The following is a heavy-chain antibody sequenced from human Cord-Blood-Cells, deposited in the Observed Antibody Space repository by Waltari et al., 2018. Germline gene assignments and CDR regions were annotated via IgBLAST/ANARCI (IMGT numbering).Heavy chain of an antibody. D-gene: IGHD6-13*01. CDR2: IYYSGST. CDR3: AARSSSWYAFDI. CDR1: GGSISSSSYY. J-gene: IGHJ3*02. V-gene: IGHV4-39*01. Sequence: QLQLQESGPGLVKPSETLSLTCTVSGGSISSSSYYWGWIRQPPGKGLEWIGSIYYSGSTYYNPSLKSRVTISVDTSKNQFSLKLSSVTAADTAVYYCAARSSSWYAFDIWGQGTMVTVSS.